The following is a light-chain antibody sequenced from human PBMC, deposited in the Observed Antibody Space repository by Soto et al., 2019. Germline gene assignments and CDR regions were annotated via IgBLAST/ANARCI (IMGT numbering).Light chain of an antibody. CDR3: QQYGSSGT. J-gene: IGKJ1*01. V-gene: IGKV3-20*01. CDR1: QSISSN. CDR2: GAS. Sequence: VMTQSPAILSVSPGERATLSCRASQSISSNLAWYQQKPGQAPRLLIYGASNRATGIPDRFSGSGSGTDFTLTISRLEPEDFAVYYCQQYGSSGTFGQGTKVDIK.